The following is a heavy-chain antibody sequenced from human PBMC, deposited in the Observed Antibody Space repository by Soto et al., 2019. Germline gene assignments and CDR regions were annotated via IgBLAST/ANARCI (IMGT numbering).Heavy chain of an antibody. CDR2: ISAYNGNT. J-gene: IGHJ6*02. Sequence: ASVKVSCKASGYTFTSYGISWVRQAPGQGLEWMGWISAYNGNTNYAQKLQGRVTMATDTSTSTAYMELRSLRSDDTAVYYCARVGLTIFGGRGDYYYGMDVWGQGTTVTVSS. V-gene: IGHV1-18*04. CDR1: GYTFTSYG. D-gene: IGHD3-3*01. CDR3: ARVGLTIFGGRGDYYYGMDV.